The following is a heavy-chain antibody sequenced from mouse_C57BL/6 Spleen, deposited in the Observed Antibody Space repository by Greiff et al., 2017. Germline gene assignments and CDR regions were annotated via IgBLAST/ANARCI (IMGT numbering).Heavy chain of an antibody. CDR2: FTMYSDAT. Sequence: LKESGAELVRPGSSVKLSCKDSYFAFMASAMHWVKQRPGHGLEWIGSFTMYSDATEYSENFKGKATLTANTSSSTAYMELSSLTSEDSAVYYCARGSSSHYYAMDYWGQGTSVTVSS. V-gene: IGHV1-49*01. CDR1: YFAFMASA. J-gene: IGHJ4*01. D-gene: IGHD1-1*01. CDR3: ARGSSSHYYAMDY.